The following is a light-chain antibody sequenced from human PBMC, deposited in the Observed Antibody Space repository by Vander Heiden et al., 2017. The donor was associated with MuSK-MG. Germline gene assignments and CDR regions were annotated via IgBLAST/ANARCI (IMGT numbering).Light chain of an antibody. CDR1: SSNIGKNT. CDR2: GND. Sequence: QSGVTQPPSASGTPGQRVTIPCSGSSSNIGKNTVNWYQQLPGTAPKLLSYGNDQRPSGVPDRFSGSKSGTSASLTISGLQSEDEADDDGVALDASLIADGCGGGTKV. CDR3: VALDASLIADG. V-gene: IGLV1-44*01. J-gene: IGLJ1*01.